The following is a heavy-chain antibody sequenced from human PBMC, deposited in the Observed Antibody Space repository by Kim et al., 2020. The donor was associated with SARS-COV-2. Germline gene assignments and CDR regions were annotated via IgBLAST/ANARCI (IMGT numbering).Heavy chain of an antibody. Sequence: GESLKISCKGSGYSFTSYWISWVRQMPGKGLEWMGRIDPSDSYTNYSPSFQGHVTISADKSISTAYLQWSSLKASDTAMYYCATTPPVMLSSYGYLGDIGVFDYWGHGTLVTVSS. CDR1: GYSFTSYW. D-gene: IGHD5-18*01. V-gene: IGHV5-10-1*01. CDR2: IDPSDSYT. J-gene: IGHJ4*01. CDR3: ATTPPVMLSSYGYLGDIGVFDY.